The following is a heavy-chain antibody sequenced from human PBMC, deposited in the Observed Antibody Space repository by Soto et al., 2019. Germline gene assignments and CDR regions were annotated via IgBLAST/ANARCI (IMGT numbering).Heavy chain of an antibody. Sequence: QVQLVQSGAEAKKPGSSVKVSCKTSGGSFKNYGFNWVRQVPGQGLEWMGGIIPMFGIVNFGQIFQGRVTFTADESTGTAYMELTSLKPEDPAVYYCAGEVGGTGLQFWGQGTLVIVSS. CDR1: GGSFKNYG. CDR2: IIPMFGIV. CDR3: AGEVGGTGLQF. V-gene: IGHV1-69*12. J-gene: IGHJ4*02. D-gene: IGHD3-9*01.